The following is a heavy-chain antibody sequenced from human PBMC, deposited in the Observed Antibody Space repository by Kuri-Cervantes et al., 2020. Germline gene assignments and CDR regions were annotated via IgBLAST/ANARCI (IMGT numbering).Heavy chain of an antibody. V-gene: IGHV4-38-2*02. CDR3: ARAPREWGSYYYMDV. Sequence: SETLSLTCTVSGYSISSGYYWGWIRQPPGKGLEWIGSIYHSGITYYSPSLKSRVTISVDTSKNQFSLKLSSVTAADTAVYYCARAPREWGSYYYMDVWGKGTTVTVSS. CDR2: IYHSGIT. J-gene: IGHJ6*03. D-gene: IGHD3-3*01. CDR1: GYSISSGYY.